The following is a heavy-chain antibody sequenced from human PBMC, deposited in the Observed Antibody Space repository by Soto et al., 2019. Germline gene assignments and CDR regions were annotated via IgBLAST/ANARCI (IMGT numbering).Heavy chain of an antibody. CDR2: IYYKGYT. CDR3: ARHTDYGGNYYYYGLDV. J-gene: IGHJ6*02. CDR1: GDSIRDSSFY. V-gene: IGHV4-39*01. Sequence: QMQLQESGPGLVKPSETLSLTCTSSGDSIRDSSFYWAWIRQSPGKGLEWIGSIYYKGYTKYNPYLETRVTISIDTSRNQFSLRLTSVTAADTAIYFCARHTDYGGNYYYYGLDVWGPGTTVIVSS. D-gene: IGHD4-17*01.